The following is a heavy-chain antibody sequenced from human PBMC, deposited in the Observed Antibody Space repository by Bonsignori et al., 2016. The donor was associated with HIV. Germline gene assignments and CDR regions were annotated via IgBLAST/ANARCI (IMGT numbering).Heavy chain of an antibody. CDR3: ARRGGGSSQVYFDY. CDR1: GYSISRGYY. CDR2: IHHSGGT. V-gene: IGHV4-38-2*01. D-gene: IGHD1-26*01. Sequence: LSLTCAVSGYSISRGYYWDWIRQPPGKGLEWIGSIHHSGGTYDNPSLKSRLTIAADTSKNQFSLRLSSVTAADTAVYYCARRGGGSSQVYFDYWGQGTLVTVSS. J-gene: IGHJ4*02.